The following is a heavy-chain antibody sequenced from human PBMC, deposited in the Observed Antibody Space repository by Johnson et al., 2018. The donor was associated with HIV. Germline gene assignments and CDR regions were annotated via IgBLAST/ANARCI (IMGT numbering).Heavy chain of an antibody. D-gene: IGHD6-13*01. Sequence: QVQLVESGGGVVQPGRSLRLSCAASGFSFSNYAMHWVRQAPGKGLEWAAVISKDGSSAYYADSVTGRFTISRDNSKNTLFLEMNSLRAEDTALYCCARLDEIAAAGTGDAFDIWGQGTMVTVSS. CDR1: GFSFSNYA. CDR2: ISKDGSSA. CDR3: ARLDEIAAAGTGDAFDI. J-gene: IGHJ3*02. V-gene: IGHV3-30*04.